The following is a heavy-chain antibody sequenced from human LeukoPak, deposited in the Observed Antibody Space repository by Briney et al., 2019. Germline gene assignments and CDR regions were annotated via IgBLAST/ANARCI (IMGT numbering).Heavy chain of an antibody. CDR3: ATYRQVLLPFES. CDR1: GFTFSTFA. CDR2: IFPSGGEI. Sequence: PGGSLSLSCEASGFTFSTFAMIWVRQPPGKGLEWVSSIFPSGGEIHYADSVRGRFTISRDNSKSTLSLQMNSLRAEDTAIYYCATYRQVLLPFESWGQGTLVTVSS. V-gene: IGHV3-23*01. J-gene: IGHJ4*02. D-gene: IGHD2-8*02.